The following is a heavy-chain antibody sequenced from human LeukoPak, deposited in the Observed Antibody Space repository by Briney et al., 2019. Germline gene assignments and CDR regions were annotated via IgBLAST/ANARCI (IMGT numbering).Heavy chain of an antibody. CDR2: IYSGGST. J-gene: IGHJ4*02. CDR1: GFTVSSNY. Sequence: GGSLRLSCAASGFTVSSNYMTWVRQAPGKGLEWVPVIYSGGSTYYADSVKGRFTISRDNSKNTLYLQMNSLRAEDTAVYYCAKDPTYYYDSSGYYPYFDYWGQGTLVTVSS. CDR3: AKDPTYYYDSSGYYPYFDY. V-gene: IGHV3-66*01. D-gene: IGHD3-22*01.